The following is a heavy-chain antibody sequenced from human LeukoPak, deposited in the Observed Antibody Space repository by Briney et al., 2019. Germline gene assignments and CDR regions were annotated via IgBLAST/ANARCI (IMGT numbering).Heavy chain of an antibody. J-gene: IGHJ4*02. V-gene: IGHV4-59*01. CDR2: IYHSGTT. D-gene: IGHD3-22*01. Sequence: SETLSLTCTVSSGSLSYYYWNWIRQPPGKGLEWIGNIYHSGTTNHNPSLKSRVTISIDTSKKQFSLKLRSVTTADTAMYFCGRYYDSSGYSPISYWGQGILVTVSS. CDR1: SGSLSYYY. CDR3: GRYYDSSGYSPISY.